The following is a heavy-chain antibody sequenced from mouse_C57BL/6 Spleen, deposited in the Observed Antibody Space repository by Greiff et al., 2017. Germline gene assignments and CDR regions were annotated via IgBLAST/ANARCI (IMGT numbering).Heavy chain of an antibody. CDR1: GYTFTSYW. J-gene: IGHJ2*01. D-gene: IGHD1-1*01. CDR3: ARDTTVVGDFDY. V-gene: IGHV1-69*01. Sequence: VQLQQPGAELVMPGASVKLSCKASGYTFTSYWMHWVKQRPGQGLEWIGELDPSDSYTNYNQKFKGKSTLTVDKSSSTAYMQLSSLTSEDSAVYYCARDTTVVGDFDYWGQGTTLTVSS. CDR2: LDPSDSYT.